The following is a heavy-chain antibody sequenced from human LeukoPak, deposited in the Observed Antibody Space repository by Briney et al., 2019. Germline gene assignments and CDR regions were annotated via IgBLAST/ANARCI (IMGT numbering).Heavy chain of an antibody. V-gene: IGHV5-51*01. CDR3: ASMAPYYDILTGYYSVWEPVGYFDY. D-gene: IGHD3-9*01. J-gene: IGHJ4*02. Sequence: KGGESLKISCKGSGYSFTSYWIGWVRQMPGKSLEWMGIIYPGDSDTRYSPSFQGQVTISADKSISTAYLQWSSLKASDTAMYYCASMAPYYDILTGYYSVWEPVGYFDYWGQGTLVTVSS. CDR1: GYSFTSYW. CDR2: IYPGDSDT.